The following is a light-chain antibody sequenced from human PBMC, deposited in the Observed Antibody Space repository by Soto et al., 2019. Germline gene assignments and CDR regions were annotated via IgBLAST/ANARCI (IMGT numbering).Light chain of an antibody. V-gene: IGKV1-5*03. Sequence: DIQMTQSPSTLSASVGDRVTITCRASQNIDRWLAWYQQKPGKAPNLLIYGASSLESGVPSRFSGSGSGTECTLTISSLRPDDFAPYYCQQYNSYPWTFGQGTKVEIK. CDR3: QQYNSYPWT. CDR1: QNIDRW. CDR2: GAS. J-gene: IGKJ1*01.